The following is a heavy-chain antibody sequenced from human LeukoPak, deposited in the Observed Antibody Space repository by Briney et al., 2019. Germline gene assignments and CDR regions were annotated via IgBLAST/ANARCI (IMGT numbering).Heavy chain of an antibody. J-gene: IGHJ4*02. CDR3: IKDVTPGGADY. Sequence: GSLRLSCAAFGFSFSTYAMTWVRQAPGKGLEWVSTITNSGGSTYYADSVKGRFTISRDNSKNTLYLQMNSLRVDDTASYYCIKDVTPGGADYWGQGTLVTVSS. CDR1: GFSFSTYA. CDR2: ITNSGGST. D-gene: IGHD2-8*02. V-gene: IGHV3-23*01.